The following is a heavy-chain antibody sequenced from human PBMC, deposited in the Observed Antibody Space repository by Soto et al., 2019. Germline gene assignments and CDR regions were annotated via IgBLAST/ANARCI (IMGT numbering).Heavy chain of an antibody. J-gene: IGHJ6*02. Sequence: GSLRLSCAASGFTFSSYGMHWVRQAPGKGLEWVAVIWYDGSNKYYADSVKGRFTISRDNSKNTLYLQMNSLRAEDTTVYYCARGSRHPPPMVRGVNYGMDVWGQGTTVTVSS. V-gene: IGHV3-33*01. CDR1: GFTFSSYG. D-gene: IGHD3-10*01. CDR2: IWYDGSNK. CDR3: ARGSRHPPPMVRGVNYGMDV.